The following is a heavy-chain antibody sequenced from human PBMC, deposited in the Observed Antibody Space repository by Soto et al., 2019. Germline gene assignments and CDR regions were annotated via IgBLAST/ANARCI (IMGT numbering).Heavy chain of an antibody. CDR1: DGSISSYY. CDR2: IYTSGST. D-gene: IGHD3-10*01. Sequence: SETLSLTCTVSDGSISSYYWNWIRQPAGKGLEWIGRIYTSGSTNYNPSLKSRVTMSVDMSKNQFSLRLSSVAAADTAVYYCARDLGFGEGFDPWGQGTLVTVSS. V-gene: IGHV4-4*07. J-gene: IGHJ5*02. CDR3: ARDLGFGEGFDP.